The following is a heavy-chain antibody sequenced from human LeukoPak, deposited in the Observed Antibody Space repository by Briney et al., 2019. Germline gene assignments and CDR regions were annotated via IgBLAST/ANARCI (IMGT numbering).Heavy chain of an antibody. J-gene: IGHJ4*02. CDR2: IIPIFGTA. V-gene: IGHV1-69*01. CDR1: GGTFSSYA. D-gene: IGHD2-15*01. CDR3: TQGYCSGGSCSNVDFDY. Sequence: PAASVTVSCKASGGTFSSYAISWVRQAPGQGLEWMGGIIPIFGTANYAQKFQGRVAITADESTSTAYMELSSLRSEDTAVYYCTQGYCSGGSCSNVDFDYWGQGTLVTVSS.